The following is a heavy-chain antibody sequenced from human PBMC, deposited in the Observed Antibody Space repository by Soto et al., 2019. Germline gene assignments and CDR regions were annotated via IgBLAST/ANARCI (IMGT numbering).Heavy chain of an antibody. CDR1: GGTFSSYA. V-gene: IGHV1-69*13. Sequence: VASVKVSCKASGGTFSSYAISWVRQAPGQGLEWMGGIIPIFGTANYAQKFQGRVTITADESTSTAYMELSSLRSEDTAVYYCARGKRFLEWLTGMDVWGQGTTVTVSS. CDR3: ARGKRFLEWLTGMDV. J-gene: IGHJ6*02. D-gene: IGHD3-3*01. CDR2: IIPIFGTA.